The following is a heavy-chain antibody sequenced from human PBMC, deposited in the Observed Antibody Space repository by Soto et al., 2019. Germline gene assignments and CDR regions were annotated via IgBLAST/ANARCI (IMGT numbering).Heavy chain of an antibody. CDR2: IYYSGST. V-gene: IGHV4-39*01. CDR3: ARRYGYCSGGSCYGYYFDY. J-gene: IGHJ4*02. CDR1: GGSISSSSYY. D-gene: IGHD2-15*01. Sequence: LEILSLTCTVSGGSISSSSYYWGWIRQPPGKGLEWIGSIYYSGSTYYNPSLKSRVTISVDTSKNQFSLKLSSVTAADTAVYYCARRYGYCSGGSCYGYYFDYWGQGTLVTVSS.